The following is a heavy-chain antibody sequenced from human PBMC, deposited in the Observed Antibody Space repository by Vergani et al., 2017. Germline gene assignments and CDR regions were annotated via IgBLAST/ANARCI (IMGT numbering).Heavy chain of an antibody. CDR3: ARGFTYYDGSGYYCHFDY. CDR1: GGSFSGYY. V-gene: IGHV4-34*01. CDR2: INHSGRT. J-gene: IGHJ4*02. Sequence: QVQLQQWGAGLLKPSETLSLTCAVHGGSFSGYYWSWIRQPPGKGLEWFGEINHSGRTNYNPSLKSRVTRSVDTSKNQFSLKLSSVTAADTAVYYCARGFTYYDGSGYYCHFDYWGQGTLVTVSS. D-gene: IGHD3-22*01.